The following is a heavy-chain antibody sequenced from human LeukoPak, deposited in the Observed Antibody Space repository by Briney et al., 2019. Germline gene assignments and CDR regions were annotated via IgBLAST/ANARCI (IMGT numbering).Heavy chain of an antibody. D-gene: IGHD5-18*01. CDR1: GYSISSDYH. Sequence: PSETLSLTCTVSGYSISSDYHWGWIRQPPGKGLEWIGSIYHSGSTYYNPPLKSRVTISVDTSKNQFSLKLSSVTAADTAVYYCAREVEDTANMDVWGKGTTVTVSS. CDR2: IYHSGST. CDR3: AREVEDTANMDV. J-gene: IGHJ6*03. V-gene: IGHV4-38-2*02.